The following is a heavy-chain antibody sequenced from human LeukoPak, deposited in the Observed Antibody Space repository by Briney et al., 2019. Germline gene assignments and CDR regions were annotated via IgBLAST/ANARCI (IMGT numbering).Heavy chain of an antibody. CDR1: GGTFSSYA. CDR2: IIPIFGTA. D-gene: IGHD6-13*01. J-gene: IGHJ4*02. V-gene: IGHV1-69*06. Sequence: SVKVSCKASGGTFSSYAISWVRQAPGQGLEWTGGIIPIFGTANYAQKFQGRVTITADKSTSTAYMELSSLRSEDTAVYYCARSPIKDIAAASYYFDYWGQGTLVTVSS. CDR3: ARSPIKDIAAASYYFDY.